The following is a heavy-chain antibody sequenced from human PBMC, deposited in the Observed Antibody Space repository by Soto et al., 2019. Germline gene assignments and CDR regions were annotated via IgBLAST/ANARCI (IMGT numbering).Heavy chain of an antibody. CDR3: AKPTGNHYDFWSGYYTGPFDS. Sequence: GGSLRLSCAASGFTFSSYAMNWVRQAPGKGLEWVSEISGNGGNTHYADSVKGRFTISRDNSKNTLFLQMDSLRAEDTAVYYCAKPTGNHYDFWSGYYTGPFDSWGQGTLVTVSS. D-gene: IGHD3-3*01. J-gene: IGHJ4*02. CDR1: GFTFSSYA. V-gene: IGHV3-23*01. CDR2: ISGNGGNT.